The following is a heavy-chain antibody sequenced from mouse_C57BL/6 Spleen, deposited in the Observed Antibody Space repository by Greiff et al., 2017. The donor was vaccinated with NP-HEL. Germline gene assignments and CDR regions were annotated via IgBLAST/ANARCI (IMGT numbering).Heavy chain of an antibody. J-gene: IGHJ3*01. D-gene: IGHD1-1*02. CDR1: GFTFSSYA. CDR3: TSYYEGILFAY. CDR2: ISSGGDYI. Sequence: EVKLEESGEGLVKPGGSLKLSCAASGFTFSSYAMSWVRQTPEKRLEWVAYISSGGDYIYYADPVKGRFTISRDNARNTLYLQMSSLKSEDTAMYYCTSYYEGILFAYWGQGTLVTVSA. V-gene: IGHV5-9-1*02.